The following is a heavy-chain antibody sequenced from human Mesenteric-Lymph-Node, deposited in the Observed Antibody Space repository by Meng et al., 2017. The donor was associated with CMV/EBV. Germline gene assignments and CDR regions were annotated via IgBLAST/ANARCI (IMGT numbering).Heavy chain of an antibody. D-gene: IGHD2-2*01. V-gene: IGHV1-69*05. CDR1: GGTFSRYA. CDR2: IIPIFGTA. J-gene: IGHJ6*02. CDR3: ARDCSSTSCYRVGYYYGMDV. Sequence: SVKVSCKASGGTFSRYAFSWVRQAPGQGLEWMGGIIPIFGTANYAQKFQGRVTITTDESTTTAYMELSGLISEDTAVYYCARDCSSTSCYRVGYYYGMDVWGQGTTVTVSS.